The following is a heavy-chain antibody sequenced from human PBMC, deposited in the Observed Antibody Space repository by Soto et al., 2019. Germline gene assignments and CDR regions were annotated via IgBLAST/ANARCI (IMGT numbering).Heavy chain of an antibody. Sequence: PSETLSLTCTLSGASITYGGYSWSWIRQPPGKDLEWLGYISHLESTFYNPSFQSRLTLSIDRSKNQFSLKLASMTAADTAVYFCARLPGITTFRRDYWGQGTLVTVSS. D-gene: IGHD1-1*01. V-gene: IGHV4-30-2*01. CDR2: ISHLEST. CDR3: ARLPGITTFRRDY. J-gene: IGHJ4*02. CDR1: GASITYGGYS.